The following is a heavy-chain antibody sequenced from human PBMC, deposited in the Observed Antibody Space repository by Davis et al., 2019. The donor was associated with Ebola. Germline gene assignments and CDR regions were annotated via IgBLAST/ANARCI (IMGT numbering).Heavy chain of an antibody. Sequence: SETLSLTCTVPGGSISSYYWSWIRQPPGKGLEWIGYIYYSGSTNYNPSLKSRVTISVDTSKNQFSLKLSSLTAADTAVYYCARDHYDFWSGGWFDPWGQGTLVTVSS. CDR3: ARDHYDFWSGGWFDP. D-gene: IGHD3-3*01. CDR1: GGSISSYY. V-gene: IGHV4-59*01. CDR2: IYYSGST. J-gene: IGHJ5*02.